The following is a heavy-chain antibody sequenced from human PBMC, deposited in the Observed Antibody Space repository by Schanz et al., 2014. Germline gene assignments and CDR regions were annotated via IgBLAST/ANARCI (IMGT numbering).Heavy chain of an antibody. J-gene: IGHJ4*02. CDR3: ASPAGYSDYGTYFDF. CDR2: ISNDGSIK. Sequence: QVQLLQFGGGVVQPGRSLRLSCAASGFTFSSYAMHWVRQAPGKGLEWVALISNDGSIKYYADSVEGRFTISRDNSRNTLYLQMNSRRTEDTAVYYCASPAGYSDYGTYFDFWGQGTLVIVSS. CDR1: GFTFSSYA. D-gene: IGHD5-12*01. V-gene: IGHV3-30-3*01.